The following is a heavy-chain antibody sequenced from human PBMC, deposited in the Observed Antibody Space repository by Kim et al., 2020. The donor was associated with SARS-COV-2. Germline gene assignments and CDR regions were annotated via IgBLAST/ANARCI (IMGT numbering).Heavy chain of an antibody. CDR2: IYYSGST. V-gene: IGHV4-31*03. D-gene: IGHD3-3*01. J-gene: IGHJ4*02. CDR3: ARGSITIFGVVANFDY. CDR1: GGSISSGGYY. Sequence: SETLPLTCTVSGGSISSGGYYWSWIRQHPGKGLEWIGYIYYSGSTYYNPSLKSRVTISVDTSKNQFSLKLSSVTAADTAVYYCARGSITIFGVVANFDYWGQGTLVTVSS.